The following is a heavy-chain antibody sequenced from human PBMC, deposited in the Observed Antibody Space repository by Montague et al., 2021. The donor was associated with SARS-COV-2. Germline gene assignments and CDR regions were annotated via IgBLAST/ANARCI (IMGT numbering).Heavy chain of an antibody. V-gene: IGHV4-59*01. CDR2: IYYSGST. CDR1: GGSISSYY. CDR3: ARGSGWTGNAFDI. D-gene: IGHD6-19*01. J-gene: IGHJ3*02. Sequence: SETLSLTCTVSGGSISSYYWSWIRQPPGKGLEWIGYIYYSGSTSYNPSLKSRVTISVDTSKNQFSLKLSSVTAADTAVYYCARGSGWTGNAFDIWGQGTMVTVSS.